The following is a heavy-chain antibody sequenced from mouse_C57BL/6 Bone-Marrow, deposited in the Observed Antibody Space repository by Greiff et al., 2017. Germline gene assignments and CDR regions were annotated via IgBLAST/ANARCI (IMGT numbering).Heavy chain of an antibody. D-gene: IGHD1-1*01. Sequence: EVQLQQPGPELVKPGSSVKIPCKASGYTFTDYNMDWVKQSHIQSLEWIGDINPNNGGTIYNQKFKGKATLTVDKSSSTAYMERRSLQSEETSDYYRARDDSSYSAWCAYWGQGTLVTVSA. CDR3: ARDDSSYSAWCAY. J-gene: IGHJ3*01. V-gene: IGHV1-18*01. CDR2: INPNNGGT. CDR1: GYTFTDYN.